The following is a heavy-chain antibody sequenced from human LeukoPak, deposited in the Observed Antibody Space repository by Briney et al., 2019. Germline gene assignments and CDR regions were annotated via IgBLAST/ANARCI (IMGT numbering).Heavy chain of an antibody. J-gene: IGHJ3*02. V-gene: IGHV4-59*01. CDR2: MYHSGKT. D-gene: IGHD3-3*01. CDR3: ARWALRSVFDM. CDR1: GVSITSNY. Sequence: PSETLSLTCTVSGVSITSNYWSWIRQSPGKGLEWIGYMYHSGKTNYNPSLKSRVTISIDTSTNQLPLKLTSVTVADTAVYYCARWALRSVFDMWGQGTMVTVSS.